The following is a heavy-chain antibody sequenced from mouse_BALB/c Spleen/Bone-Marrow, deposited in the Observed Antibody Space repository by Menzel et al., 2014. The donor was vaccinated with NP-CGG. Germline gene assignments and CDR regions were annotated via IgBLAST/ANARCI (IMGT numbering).Heavy chain of an antibody. CDR3: ARDY. CDR1: GYTFTDTW. V-gene: IGHV1-7*01. J-gene: IGHJ2*01. Sequence: VQLQQSGPELAKPGASVKMSCKASGYTFTDTWIHWIKQRPGQGLEWIGYINPSTGYAEYHQNFKDKATLTVDKSSSTAYMQLSSLTSEDSAVYYCARDYWGQGTTLTVSS. CDR2: INPSTGYA.